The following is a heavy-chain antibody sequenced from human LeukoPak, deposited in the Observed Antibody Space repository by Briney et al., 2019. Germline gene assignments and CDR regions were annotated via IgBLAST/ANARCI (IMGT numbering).Heavy chain of an antibody. CDR2: INHSGST. D-gene: IGHD3-10*01. Sequence: KPSETLSLTCAVYGGSFSGYYWSWIRQPPGKGLEWIGEINHSGSTNYNPSLKSRVTISVDTSKNQSSLKLSSVTAADTAVYYCARVAGTMVRGVPLSYGMDVWGQGTTVTVSS. CDR3: ARVAGTMVRGVPLSYGMDV. V-gene: IGHV4-34*01. CDR1: GGSFSGYY. J-gene: IGHJ6*02.